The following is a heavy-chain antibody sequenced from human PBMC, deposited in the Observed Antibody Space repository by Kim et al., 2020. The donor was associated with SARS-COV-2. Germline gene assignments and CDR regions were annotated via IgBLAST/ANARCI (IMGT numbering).Heavy chain of an antibody. CDR2: ISSSGSTI. Sequence: GGSLRLSCAASGFTFSDYYMSWIRQAPGKGLEWVSYISSSGSTIYYADSVKGRFTISRDNAKNSLYLQMNSLRAEDTAVYYCARGDSSSWLSHYYYGMDVWGQGTTVTVSS. D-gene: IGHD6-13*01. V-gene: IGHV3-11*01. CDR3: ARGDSSSWLSHYYYGMDV. J-gene: IGHJ6*02. CDR1: GFTFSDYY.